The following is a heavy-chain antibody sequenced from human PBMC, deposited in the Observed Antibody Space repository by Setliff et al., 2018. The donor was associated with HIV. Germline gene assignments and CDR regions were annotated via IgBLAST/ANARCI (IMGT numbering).Heavy chain of an antibody. V-gene: IGHV3-30*01. Sequence: PGESLKISCAASGFIFSSYAMHWVRQAPGKGLEWVAVMSYDGNNKYYADSVKGRFTISRDNSKNSLYLQMTSLRAEDTAVCSWAKKGGYYYVAYYYCMDVWGQGTTVTVSS. CDR2: MSYDGNNK. D-gene: IGHD3-22*01. CDR3: AKKGGYYYVAYYYCMDV. CDR1: GFIFSSYA. J-gene: IGHJ6*02.